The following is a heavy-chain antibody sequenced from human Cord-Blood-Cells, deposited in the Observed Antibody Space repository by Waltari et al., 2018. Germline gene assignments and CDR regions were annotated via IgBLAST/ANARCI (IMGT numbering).Heavy chain of an antibody. V-gene: IGHV4-34*01. D-gene: IGHD6-13*01. CDR2: INHSGST. CDR1: GGSFSGYY. J-gene: IGHJ4*02. Sequence: QVQLQQWGAGLLKPSETLSLTCAVYGGSFSGYYWSWIRPPPGKGREWIGEINHSGSTNYNPSIKSRVTISVDTSKNQFSLKLSSVTAADTAVYYCATGSSWPKKGFDYWGQGTLVTVSS. CDR3: ATGSSWPKKGFDY.